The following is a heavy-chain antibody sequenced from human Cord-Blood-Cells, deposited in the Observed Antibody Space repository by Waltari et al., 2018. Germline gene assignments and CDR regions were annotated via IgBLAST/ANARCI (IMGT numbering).Heavy chain of an antibody. D-gene: IGHD6-6*01. CDR1: GETFTSSD. V-gene: IGHV1-8*01. J-gene: IGHJ6*02. CDR3: AREYSSASRRYYYGMDV. Sequence: QVQLLQSLAEVKKPVPSVKISCKAAGETFTSSDITCVRQATGQGLEWMGWMHPNSGNTGYAQKFEGRVTMTRNTSISTGYMELSSVRAEDTAVYYCAREYSSASRRYYYGMDVWGQGSTVTVSS. CDR2: MHPNSGNT.